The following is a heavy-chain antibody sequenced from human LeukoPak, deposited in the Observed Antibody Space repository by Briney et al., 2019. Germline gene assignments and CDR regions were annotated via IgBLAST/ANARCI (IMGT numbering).Heavy chain of an antibody. J-gene: IGHJ3*02. CDR2: IYSGGST. V-gene: IGHV3-66*01. Sequence: GGSLRLSCAASGFTVSSNYMSWVRQAPGKGLEWVSVIYSGGSTYYADSVKGRFTISRDNSKNTLYLQMNSLRAEDTAVYYCAKDGPGSYYLDPDAFDIWGQGTVVTVSS. CDR3: AKDGPGSYYLDPDAFDI. D-gene: IGHD3-10*01. CDR1: GFTVSSNY.